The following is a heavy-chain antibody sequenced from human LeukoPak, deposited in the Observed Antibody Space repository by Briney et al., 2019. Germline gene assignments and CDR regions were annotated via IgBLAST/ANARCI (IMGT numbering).Heavy chain of an antibody. V-gene: IGHV3-15*01. CDR1: GLTFDNAW. CDR2: IKSKNVGETT. D-gene: IGHD4-23*01. CDR3: TTGPGNSGY. J-gene: IGHJ4*02. Sequence: GGSLRLSCVVSGLTFDNAWMSWVRQAPGKGLEWVGHIKSKNVGETTEYAAPVQGRFTISRDDSKNTVYLQMSNLKTVDTAVYYCTTGPGNSGYWGQGTLVTVSS.